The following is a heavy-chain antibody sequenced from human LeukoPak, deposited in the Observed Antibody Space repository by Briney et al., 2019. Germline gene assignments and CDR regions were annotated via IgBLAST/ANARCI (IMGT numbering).Heavy chain of an antibody. D-gene: IGHD5-12*01. CDR2: ISSGGYTA. V-gene: IGHV3-48*03. CDR3: ARSKRDIVATIGY. Sequence: GGSPRLSCAASGFTFSDYEMNWVRQAPGKGLEWLSYISSGGYTADYADSVKGRFTISRDNAKNSVYLQMHSLRAEDTGLYYCARSKRDIVATIGYWGQGTLVAVPS. CDR1: GFTFSDYE. J-gene: IGHJ4*02.